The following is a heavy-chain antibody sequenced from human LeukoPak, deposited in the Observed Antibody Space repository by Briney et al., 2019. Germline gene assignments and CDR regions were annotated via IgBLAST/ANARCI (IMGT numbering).Heavy chain of an antibody. Sequence: SVKVSCKASGGTFSSYAISWLRQAPGQGLEWMGRIIPILGIANYAQKFQGRVTITADKSTSTAYMELSSLRSEDTAVYYCARDSTYYYDSSGYETDYWGQGTLVTVSS. D-gene: IGHD3-22*01. CDR1: GGTFSSYA. J-gene: IGHJ4*02. CDR2: IIPILGIA. CDR3: ARDSTYYYDSSGYETDY. V-gene: IGHV1-69*04.